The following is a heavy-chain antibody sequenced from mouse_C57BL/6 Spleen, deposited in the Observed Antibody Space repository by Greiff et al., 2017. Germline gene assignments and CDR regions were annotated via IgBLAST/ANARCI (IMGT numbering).Heavy chain of an antibody. V-gene: IGHV1-64*01. CDR2: IHPNSGST. CDR3: AREDDYDLWFAY. D-gene: IGHD2-4*01. Sequence: VQLQQPGAELVKPGASVKLSCKASGYTFTSYWMHWVKQRPGQGLEWIGMIHPNSGSTNYNEKFKSKATLTVDKSSSTAYMQLSSLTSEDSAVYYCAREDDYDLWFAYWGQGTLVTVSA. CDR1: GYTFTSYW. J-gene: IGHJ3*01.